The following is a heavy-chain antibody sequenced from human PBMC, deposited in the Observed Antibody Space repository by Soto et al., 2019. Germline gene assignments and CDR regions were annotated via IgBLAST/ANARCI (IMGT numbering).Heavy chain of an antibody. CDR3: TTAGGGYWNDAVFYYYYMDV. J-gene: IGHJ6*03. D-gene: IGHD1-1*01. CDR1: GFTFSNAW. V-gene: IGHV3-15*01. Sequence: GGSLRLSCAASGFTFSNAWMSWVRQAPGKGLEWVGRIKSKTDGGTTDYAAPVKGRFTISRDNSKNTLYLQMNSLKTEDTAVYYCTTAGGGYWNDAVFYYYYMDVWGKGTTVTVSS. CDR2: IKSKTDGGTT.